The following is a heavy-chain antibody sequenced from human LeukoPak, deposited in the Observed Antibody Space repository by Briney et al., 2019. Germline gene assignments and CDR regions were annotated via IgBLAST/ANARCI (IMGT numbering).Heavy chain of an antibody. CDR1: GGSFSGYY. CDR3: AEPGIAAAGTKAFDY. J-gene: IGHJ4*02. Sequence: PSETLSLTCAVYGGSFSGYYWSWIRQPPGKGLEWIGEINHSGSTNYNPSLKSRVTISVDTSKNQFSLKLSSVTAADTAVYYCAEPGIAAAGTKAFDYWGQGTLVTVSS. D-gene: IGHD6-13*01. V-gene: IGHV4-34*01. CDR2: INHSGST.